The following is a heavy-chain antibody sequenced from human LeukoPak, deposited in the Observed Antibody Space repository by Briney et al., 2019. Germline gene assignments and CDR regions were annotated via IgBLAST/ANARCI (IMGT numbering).Heavy chain of an antibody. CDR1: GFTFSSYA. D-gene: IGHD3-10*01. V-gene: IGHV3-23*01. CDR3: AKGPRTVRFGDRHKGMFDY. Sequence: HPGGSLRLSCAASGFTFSSYAMSWVRQAPGKGLEWVSVISGSGGSIYYADSVKGRFTISRDNSKNTLYLQMNSLRAEDTAVYYCAKGPRTVRFGDRHKGMFDYWVQGTLVTVSS. CDR2: ISGSGGSI. J-gene: IGHJ4*02.